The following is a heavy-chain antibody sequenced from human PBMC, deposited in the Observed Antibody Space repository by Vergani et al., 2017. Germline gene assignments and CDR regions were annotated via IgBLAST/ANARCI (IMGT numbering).Heavy chain of an antibody. CDR1: GFTFSNYA. Sequence: EVHLLESGGGSVQPGGSPRLSCAASGFTFSNYAMTWVRQAPGKGLEWVSSISGNGGNSNYADSVKGRFTISRDNSKNTLYLQMDSLRAEDTAVYYCARDRYCSSTSCSRGGPYNWFDPWGQGTLVTVSS. CDR3: ARDRYCSSTSCSRGGPYNWFDP. V-gene: IGHV3-23*01. CDR2: ISGNGGNS. J-gene: IGHJ5*02. D-gene: IGHD2-2*01.